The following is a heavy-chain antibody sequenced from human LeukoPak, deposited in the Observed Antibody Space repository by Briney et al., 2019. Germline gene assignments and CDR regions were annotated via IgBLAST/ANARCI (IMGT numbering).Heavy chain of an antibody. CDR3: ARNSGGSGYYFDY. D-gene: IGHD2-15*01. V-gene: IGHV1-2*02. J-gene: IGHJ4*02. CDR1: GYTFTGYY. Sequence: GASVKVSCKASGYTFTGYYMHWVRQAPGQGLEWMGWINPNSGGTNYAQEFQGRVTMTRDTSISTAYMELSRLRSDDTAVYYCARNSGGSGYYFDYWGQGTLVTVSS. CDR2: INPNSGGT.